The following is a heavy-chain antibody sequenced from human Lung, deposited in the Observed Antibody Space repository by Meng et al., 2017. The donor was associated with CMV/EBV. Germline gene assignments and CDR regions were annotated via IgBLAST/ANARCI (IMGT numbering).Heavy chain of an antibody. CDR2: ISDSGDSP. D-gene: IGHD5-18*01. J-gene: IGHJ4*02. CDR3: AKTLNGYGGEDS. CDR1: GFTFNSYA. V-gene: IGHV3-23*01. Sequence: GGSLRLSXTASGFTFNSYAMTWVRQAPGKGLEWVSLISDSGDSPYYADSVKGRFIISRDNSKNMVYLQMKSLRADDTAIYYCAKTLNGYGGEDSWGQGTLVTVSS.